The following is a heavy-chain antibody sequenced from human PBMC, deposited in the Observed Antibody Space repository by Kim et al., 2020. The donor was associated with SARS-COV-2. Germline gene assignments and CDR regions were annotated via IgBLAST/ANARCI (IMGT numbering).Heavy chain of an antibody. CDR3: AKASSRGAYLTYLDY. J-gene: IGHJ4*02. Sequence: ADSVKGRFTISRDDSKNTLHLQMNSLRAEDTAVYYCAKASSRGAYLTYLDYWGPGTLVTVSS. V-gene: IGHV3-23*01. D-gene: IGHD1-26*01.